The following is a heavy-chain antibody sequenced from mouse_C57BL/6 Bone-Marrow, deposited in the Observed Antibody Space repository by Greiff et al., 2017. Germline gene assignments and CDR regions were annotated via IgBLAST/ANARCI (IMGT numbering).Heavy chain of an antibody. Sequence: EVKVEESGPGLVKPSQSLSLTCSVTGYSITSGYYWNWIRQFPGNKLEWMGYISYDGSNNYNPSLKNRISITRDTSKNQFFLKLNSVTTEDTATYYCARDDRDGAYWGQGTLVTVSA. D-gene: IGHD3-3*01. CDR2: ISYDGSN. V-gene: IGHV3-6*01. CDR1: GYSITSGYY. J-gene: IGHJ3*01. CDR3: ARDDRDGAY.